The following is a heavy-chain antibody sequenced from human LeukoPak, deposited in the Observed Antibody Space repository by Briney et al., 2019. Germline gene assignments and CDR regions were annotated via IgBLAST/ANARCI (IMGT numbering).Heavy chain of an antibody. D-gene: IGHD3-10*01. CDR2: IYYSGST. CDR1: GGSISSYY. J-gene: IGHJ4*02. Sequence: SETLSLTCTVSGGSISSYYWSWIRQPLGKGLEWIGYIYYSGSTNYNPSLKSRVTISVDTSKNQFSLKLSSVTAADTAVYYCARSMVRGVTRNLFDYWGQGTLVTVSS. CDR3: ARSMVRGVTRNLFDY. V-gene: IGHV4-59*01.